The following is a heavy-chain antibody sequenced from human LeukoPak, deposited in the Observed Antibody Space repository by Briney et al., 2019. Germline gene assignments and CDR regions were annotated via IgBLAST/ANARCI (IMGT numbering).Heavy chain of an antibody. CDR1: GITFSSYS. D-gene: IGHD3-22*01. CDR2: ISSSGNTI. V-gene: IGHV3-48*01. CDR3: ARDLAGGAYYYDSSGYYY. Sequence: PGGSLSLSCAASGITFSSYSMNWIRQAPGKGPEWVSYISSSGNTIYYADSVKGRFTISRDNAKDSLYLQMNSLRAEDTAVYYCARDLAGGAYYYDSSGYYYWRQGTLVTVSS. J-gene: IGHJ4*02.